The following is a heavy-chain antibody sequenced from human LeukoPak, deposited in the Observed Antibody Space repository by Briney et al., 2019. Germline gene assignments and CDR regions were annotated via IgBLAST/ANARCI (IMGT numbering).Heavy chain of an antibody. D-gene: IGHD6-13*01. CDR2: ISWNSGSI. V-gene: IGHV3-9*01. Sequence: GGSLRLSCAASGFTFDDYAMHWVRQAPGKGLEWVSGISWNSGSIGYADSVKGRFTISRDNAKNSLYLQMNSLRAEDTAVYYCARDLMGIAYRGAFYYWGQGTLVTVSS. CDR3: ARDLMGIAYRGAFYY. CDR1: GFTFDDYA. J-gene: IGHJ4*02.